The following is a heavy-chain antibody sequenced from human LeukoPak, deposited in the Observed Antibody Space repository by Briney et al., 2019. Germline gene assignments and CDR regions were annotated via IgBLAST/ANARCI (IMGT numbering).Heavy chain of an antibody. CDR3: ARYCSSASCYGKRDYHYYGMDV. V-gene: IGHV3-23*01. J-gene: IGHJ6*02. CDR1: GFTFSTYA. D-gene: IGHD2-2*01. Sequence: GGSLRLSCAASGFTFSTYAMRWVRQAPGKGLEWVSSISDSGGSTYYADSVKGRFTISRDNSKNTLYLQMNSLRAEDTAVYYCARYCSSASCYGKRDYHYYGMDVWGQGTTVTVSS. CDR2: ISDSGGST.